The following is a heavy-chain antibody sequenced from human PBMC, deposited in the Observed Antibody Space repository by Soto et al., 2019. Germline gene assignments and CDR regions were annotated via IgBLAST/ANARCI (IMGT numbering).Heavy chain of an antibody. Sequence: SETLSLTCTVSGGSISSSSYYWGWIRQPPGKGLEWIGSIYYSGSTYYNPSLKSRVTISVDTSKNQFSLKLSSVTAADTAVYYCARQVGYSYGYNGSSVFGGTKSKEIDYWGQGTLVTVSS. V-gene: IGHV4-39*01. CDR2: IYYSGST. CDR3: ARQVGYSYGYNGSSVFGGTKSKEIDY. D-gene: IGHD5-18*01. J-gene: IGHJ4*02. CDR1: GGSISSSSYY.